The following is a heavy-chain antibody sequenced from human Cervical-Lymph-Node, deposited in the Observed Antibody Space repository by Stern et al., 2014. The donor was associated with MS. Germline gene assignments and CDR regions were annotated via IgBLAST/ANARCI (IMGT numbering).Heavy chain of an antibody. CDR2: IYWDDDK. D-gene: IGHD3-22*01. CDR3: ARNRNYYDRSDLFDY. J-gene: IGHJ4*02. Sequence: QVTLRESGPTLVKPTQTLTLTCTFSGFSLSTSGVGVGWIRQPPGKALEWLALIYWDDDKRYSPSLKSRLTITKDTFKTQVVLTMTNMDPVDTATYYCARNRNYYDRSDLFDYWGQGTLVTVSS. CDR1: GFSLSTSGVG. V-gene: IGHV2-5*02.